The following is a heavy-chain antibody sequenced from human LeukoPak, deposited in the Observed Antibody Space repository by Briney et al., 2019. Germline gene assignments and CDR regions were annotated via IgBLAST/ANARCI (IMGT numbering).Heavy chain of an antibody. Sequence: SETLSLTCTVPGGSISSYYWSWIRQPPGKGLEWIGYIYYSGSTNYNPSLKSRVTISVDTSKNQFSLKLSSVTAADTAVYYCARSRPMVRGPKYYFDYWGQGTLVTVSS. J-gene: IGHJ4*02. V-gene: IGHV4-59*01. CDR3: ARSRPMVRGPKYYFDY. CDR1: GGSISSYY. D-gene: IGHD3-10*01. CDR2: IYYSGST.